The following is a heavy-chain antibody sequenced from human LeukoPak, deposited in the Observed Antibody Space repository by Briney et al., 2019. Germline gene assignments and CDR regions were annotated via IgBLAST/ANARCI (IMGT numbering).Heavy chain of an antibody. CDR2: ISNGRSNTI. J-gene: IGHJ4*02. CDR1: GFTLSDFY. CDR3: AKDDPEAVAPHPFDY. V-gene: IGHV3-11*01. Sequence: PGGSLRLSCAASGFTLSDFYMTWIRQAPGKGLECVSYISNGRSNTIRYAESVRGRFTVSRDYAKNSLYLQMNSLSADDTAVYYCAKDDPEAVAPHPFDYWGQGTLVTVSS. D-gene: IGHD6-19*01.